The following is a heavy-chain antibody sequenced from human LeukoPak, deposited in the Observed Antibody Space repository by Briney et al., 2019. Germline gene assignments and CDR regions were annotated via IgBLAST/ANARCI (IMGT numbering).Heavy chain of an antibody. CDR2: ISSSRCYI. J-gene: IGHJ5*02. CDR3: AEEVLPAGRWFDP. D-gene: IGHD1-26*01. CDR1: GFIFSSYS. V-gene: IGHV3-21*04. Sequence: PGGSLRLFCAASGFIFSSYSMIWVRHAPGKGLEWVSYISSSRCYIYYADSVKRRFPISRDNFKKPWYLQSNSVRAEDTTVYYCAEEVLPAGRWFDPWGQGTLVTVSS.